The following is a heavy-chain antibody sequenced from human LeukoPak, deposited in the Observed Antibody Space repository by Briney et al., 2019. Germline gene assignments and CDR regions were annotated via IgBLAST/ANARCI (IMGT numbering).Heavy chain of an antibody. CDR2: IYHSGST. Sequence: SETLSLTCTVSGYSISSGYYWGWMRQPPGKGLEWIGSIYHSGSTYYNPSLKSRVTISVDTSKNQFSLKLTSVTATDTAVYYCAGDGGVGATDHYFDYWGQGTLVTVSS. D-gene: IGHD1-26*01. V-gene: IGHV4-38-2*02. CDR1: GYSISSGYY. J-gene: IGHJ4*02. CDR3: AGDGGVGATDHYFDY.